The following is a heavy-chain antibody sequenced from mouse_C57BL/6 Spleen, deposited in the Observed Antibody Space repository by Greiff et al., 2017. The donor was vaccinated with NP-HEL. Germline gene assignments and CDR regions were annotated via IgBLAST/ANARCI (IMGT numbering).Heavy chain of an antibody. CDR2: ISYDGSN. Sequence: EESGPGLVKPSQSLSLTCSVTGYSITSGYYWNWIRQFPGNKLEWMGYISYDGSNNYNPSLKNRISITRDTSKNQFFLKLNSVTTEDTATYYCARRRGYYDYDWYFDVWGTGTTVTVSS. CDR3: ARRRGYYDYDWYFDV. J-gene: IGHJ1*03. V-gene: IGHV3-6*01. CDR1: GYSITSGYY. D-gene: IGHD2-4*01.